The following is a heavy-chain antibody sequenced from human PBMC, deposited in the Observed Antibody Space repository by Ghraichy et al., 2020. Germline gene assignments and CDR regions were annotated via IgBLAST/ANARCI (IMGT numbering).Heavy chain of an antibody. Sequence: GSLRLYCAASGFTFSNAYMSWVRQAPGKGLEWVGRIKSNTEGGTADYASPVKGRFTISRDDSKNTFYLQMNSLKTEDTAVYYCTTYKSYSDSWGQGTLVTVSS. J-gene: IGHJ4*02. D-gene: IGHD1-14*01. V-gene: IGHV3-15*01. CDR3: TTYKSYSDS. CDR2: IKSNTEGGTA. CDR1: GFTFSNAY.